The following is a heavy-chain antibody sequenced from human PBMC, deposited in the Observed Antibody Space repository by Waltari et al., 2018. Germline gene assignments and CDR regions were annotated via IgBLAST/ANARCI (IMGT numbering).Heavy chain of an antibody. V-gene: IGHV4-38-2*01. D-gene: IGHD7-27*01. Sequence: QVQLQESGPGLVKPSETLSLTCAVSGYSISSGYYWGWIRQPPGKGLEWIGSIYHSGSTYYNSSLKSRVTISVETAKNQVSLKLSSVTAADTAVYYCAAGDIDAFDIWGQGTMVTVSS. CDR2: IYHSGST. CDR1: GYSISSGYY. J-gene: IGHJ3*02. CDR3: AAGDIDAFDI.